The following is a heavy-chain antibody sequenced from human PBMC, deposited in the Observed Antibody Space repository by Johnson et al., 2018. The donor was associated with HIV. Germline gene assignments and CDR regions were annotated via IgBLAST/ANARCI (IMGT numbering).Heavy chain of an antibody. J-gene: IGHJ3*01. V-gene: IGHV3-15*01. CDR3: TTTSSSGYTNSYAFDV. CDR2: IKSKTDGGTT. CDR1: GFTFSNAW. D-gene: IGHD6-6*01. Sequence: VHLVESGGGFVKPGGSLRVSCAASGFTFSNAWMSWVRQAPGKGLEWVSRIKSKTDGGTTDYAAPVKGRFSISRDDSKNTLYLQMNSLKTEDTAVYYCTTTSSSGYTNSYAFDVWGQGTMVTVSS.